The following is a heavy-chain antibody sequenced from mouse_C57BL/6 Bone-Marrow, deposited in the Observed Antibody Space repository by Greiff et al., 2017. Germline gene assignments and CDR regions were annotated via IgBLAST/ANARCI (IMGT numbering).Heavy chain of an antibody. J-gene: IGHJ1*03. CDR2: IYPRSGNT. D-gene: IGHD1-1*01. CDR3: ARWGLLRRAYWYFDV. V-gene: IGHV1-81*01. Sequence: QVQLQQSGAELARPGASVKLSCKASGYTFTSYGISWVKQRTGQGLEWIGEIYPRSGNTYYNEKFKGKATLTADKSSSTAYMELRSLTSADSAVYFCARWGLLRRAYWYFDVWGTGTTVTVSS. CDR1: GYTFTSYG.